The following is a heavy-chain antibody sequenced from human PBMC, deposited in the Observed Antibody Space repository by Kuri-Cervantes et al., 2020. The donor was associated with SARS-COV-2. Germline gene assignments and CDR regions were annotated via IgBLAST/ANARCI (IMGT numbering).Heavy chain of an antibody. J-gene: IGHJ4*02. V-gene: IGHV4-61*01. Sequence: SETLSLTCTVSGSSVSSGSYYWSWIRQPPGKGLEWIGYIYYNGSTNYNPSLKSRVTISVDTSKNQFSLKLSSVTAADTAVYYCARVLRTASFDFWGQGTLVTVSS. CDR2: IYYNGST. CDR1: GSSVSSGSYY. CDR3: ARVLRTASFDF. D-gene: IGHD3-16*01.